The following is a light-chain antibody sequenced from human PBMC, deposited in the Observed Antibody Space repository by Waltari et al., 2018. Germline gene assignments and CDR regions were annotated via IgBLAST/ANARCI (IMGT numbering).Light chain of an antibody. Sequence: AIQMTQSPSSLSASVGDRVIITCRASQDIGNDLAWFQQKPGKAPMLLIYAAATFQSGGPMRVRGRWTGKDVNYTVRSPEAGEFGKFYCLQDFSYPLTFGQGTRVDIK. CDR2: AAA. CDR3: LQDFSYPLT. J-gene: IGKJ1*01. CDR1: QDIGND. V-gene: IGKV1-6*01.